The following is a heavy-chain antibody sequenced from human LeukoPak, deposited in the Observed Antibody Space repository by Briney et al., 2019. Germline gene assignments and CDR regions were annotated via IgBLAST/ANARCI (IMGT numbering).Heavy chain of an antibody. V-gene: IGHV3-11*04. Sequence: PGGSLRLSCAASGFTFSDNYMSWIRRAPGKGLEWVSYISNTGSTTYYADPVKGRFTISRDNAKNSLYLQMNSLRAEDTAVYYCARARKGYYFDYWGQGTLVTVSS. D-gene: IGHD1-14*01. CDR1: GFTFSDNY. CDR2: ISNTGSTT. J-gene: IGHJ4*02. CDR3: ARARKGYYFDY.